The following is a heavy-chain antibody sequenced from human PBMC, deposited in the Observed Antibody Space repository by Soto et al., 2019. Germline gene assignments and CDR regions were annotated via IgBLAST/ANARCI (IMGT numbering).Heavy chain of an antibody. D-gene: IGHD5-12*01. CDR3: ANWQGHSGNFFCSGPFDY. J-gene: IGHJ4*02. CDR1: GFTCSDCS. Sequence: QVQLVESGGGVVQPGRSLRLSCVASGFTCSDCSMHWVRQAPGKGLEWVAIISHDGSKDYYGGSVKGRFTISRANSQNTLYLQLNSLRADDTAVYDCANWQGHSGNFFCSGPFDYCGPGTLVTVSS. V-gene: IGHV3-30*18. CDR2: ISHDGSKD.